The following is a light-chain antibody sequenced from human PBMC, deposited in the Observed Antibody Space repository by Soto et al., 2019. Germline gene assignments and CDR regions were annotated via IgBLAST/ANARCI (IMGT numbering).Light chain of an antibody. J-gene: IGLJ2*01. CDR2: RNN. CDR1: SSNIGSNY. V-gene: IGLV1-47*01. Sequence: QSALTQPPSVSGTPGQRVTISCSGSSSNIGSNYVYWYQQLPGTAPKLLIYRNNQRPSGVPDRFSGSKSGTSASLANSGLRSEDEADYYCAAWDDSLSGVVFGGGTKLTVL. CDR3: AAWDDSLSGVV.